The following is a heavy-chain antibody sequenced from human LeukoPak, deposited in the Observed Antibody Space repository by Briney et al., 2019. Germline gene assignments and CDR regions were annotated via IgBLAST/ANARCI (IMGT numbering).Heavy chain of an antibody. D-gene: IGHD5-12*01. CDR3: ARDGTVATNWFDP. Sequence: SETLSLTCTVSGGSVSSYYCSWIRQPPGKGLEWIGYIKSSGSSNYNPSLKSRVTISMDTSKNQFSLRLNSVTAADTAVYYCARDGTVATNWFDPWGQGTLVTVSS. J-gene: IGHJ5*02. CDR1: GGSVSSYY. V-gene: IGHV4-59*02. CDR2: IKSSGSS.